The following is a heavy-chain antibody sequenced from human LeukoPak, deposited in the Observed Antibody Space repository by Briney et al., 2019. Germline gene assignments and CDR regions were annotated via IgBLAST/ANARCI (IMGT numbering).Heavy chain of an antibody. CDR2: INPSGGST. D-gene: IGHD1-26*01. Sequence: ASVKVSCKASGYTFTSYDINWVRQAPGQGLEWMGIINPSGGSTSYAQKFQGRVTMTRDTSTSTVYMELSSQRSEDTAVYYCAVGEIYYYYYDMDVWGQGTTVTVSS. CDR1: GYTFTSYD. CDR3: AVGEIYYYYYDMDV. J-gene: IGHJ6*02. V-gene: IGHV1-46*01.